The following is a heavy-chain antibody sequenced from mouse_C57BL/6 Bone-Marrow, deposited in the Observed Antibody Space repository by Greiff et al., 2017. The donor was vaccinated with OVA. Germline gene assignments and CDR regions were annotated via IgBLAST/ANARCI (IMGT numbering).Heavy chain of an antibody. CDR2: IHPNSGST. Sequence: QVHVKQSGAELVKPGASVKLSCKASGYTFTSYWMHWVKQRPGQGLEWIGMIHPNSGSTNYNEKFKSKATLTVDKSSSTAYMQLSSLTSEDSAVYYCARGGLRPWFAYWGQGTLVTVSA. J-gene: IGHJ3*01. CDR1: GYTFTSYW. D-gene: IGHD2-4*01. V-gene: IGHV1-64*01. CDR3: ARGGLRPWFAY.